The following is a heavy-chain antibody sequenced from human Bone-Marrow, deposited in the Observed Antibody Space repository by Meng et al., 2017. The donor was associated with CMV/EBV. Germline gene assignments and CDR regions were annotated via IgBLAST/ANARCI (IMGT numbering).Heavy chain of an antibody. D-gene: IGHD6-13*01. CDR2: INPNSGGT. Sequence: ASVKVSCKASGYTFTGYYMHWVRQAPGQGLEWMGWINPNSGGTNYAQKFQGRVTMTRDTSISTAYMELSRLRSDDTAVYYCAREPRIAAAGTKTGGYYYGMDVCGQGTTVTVSS. J-gene: IGHJ6*02. CDR3: AREPRIAAAGTKTGGYYYGMDV. V-gene: IGHV1-2*02. CDR1: GYTFTGYY.